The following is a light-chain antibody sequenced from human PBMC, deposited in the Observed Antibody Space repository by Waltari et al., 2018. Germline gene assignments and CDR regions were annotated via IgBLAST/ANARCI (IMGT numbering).Light chain of an antibody. CDR2: INSDGSH. Sequence: QLVLTQSPSASASLGASAKLTCTLSSGHTNYAIAWHQQQPLKGPRFLMKINSDGSHDTGDGIPDRFSGPISGAERYRTFSRLQSEDEADYYCQTWGPGIRVFGGGTKVTVL. CDR3: QTWGPGIRV. V-gene: IGLV4-69*01. CDR1: SGHTNYA. J-gene: IGLJ3*02.